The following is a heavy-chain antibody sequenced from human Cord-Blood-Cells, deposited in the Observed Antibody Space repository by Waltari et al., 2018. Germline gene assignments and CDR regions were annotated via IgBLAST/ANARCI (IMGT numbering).Heavy chain of an antibody. CDR1: GGSFSGYY. V-gene: IGHV4-34*01. CDR2: INHSGST. CDR3: ANTYYYGSGSYDY. Sequence: QVQLQQWGAGLLKPSETLSLTCAVYGGSFSGYYWSWIRQPPGKGLEWIGEINHSGSTNYTPSIMSHVTISVDTSKNQFSLKLSSVTAADTAVYYCANTYYYGSGSYDYWGQGTLVTVSS. D-gene: IGHD3-10*01. J-gene: IGHJ4*02.